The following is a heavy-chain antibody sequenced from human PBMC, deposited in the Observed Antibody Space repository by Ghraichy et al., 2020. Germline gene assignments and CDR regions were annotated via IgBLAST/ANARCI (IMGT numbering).Heavy chain of an antibody. D-gene: IGHD3-22*01. Sequence: SETLSLTCAVSGGSVSSPRQYWSWIRQSPGKGLEWLGYIYYSGNTNYNPSLKSRVAMSLDTSKNQFSLKFTSLTAADTALYYCARGYYYDSSVYLDYWGQGTVVTVSS. CDR3: ARGYYYDSSVYLDY. CDR2: IYYSGNT. CDR1: GGSVSSPRQY. V-gene: IGHV4-61*01. J-gene: IGHJ4*02.